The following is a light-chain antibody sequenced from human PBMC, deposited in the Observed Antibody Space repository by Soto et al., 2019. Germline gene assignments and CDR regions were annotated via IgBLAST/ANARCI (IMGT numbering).Light chain of an antibody. J-gene: IGKJ4*01. CDR3: QQFSSYPLT. Sequence: ESVLTQSPGTLSLSPGERATLSCRASQRVSSFLAWYQQKPGQAPRLLIYDASNRATGIPDRFSGGGSGTDFTLTISRLEPEDFAVYYCQQFSSYPLTFGGGTKVDI. CDR1: QRVSSF. CDR2: DAS. V-gene: IGKV3-20*01.